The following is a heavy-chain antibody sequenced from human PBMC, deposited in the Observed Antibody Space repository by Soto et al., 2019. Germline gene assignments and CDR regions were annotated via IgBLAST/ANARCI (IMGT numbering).Heavy chain of an antibody. V-gene: IGHV3-66*01. CDR3: ARDWSYYDSSGYLGPAFDI. D-gene: IGHD3-22*01. CDR2: IYSGGST. J-gene: IGHJ3*02. Sequence: GGSLRLSCAASVFTVSSNYMSWVRQAPGKGLEWVSVIYSGGSTYYADSVKGRFTISRDNSKNTLYLQMNSLRAEDTAVYYCARDWSYYDSSGYLGPAFDIWGQGTMVTVSS. CDR1: VFTVSSNY.